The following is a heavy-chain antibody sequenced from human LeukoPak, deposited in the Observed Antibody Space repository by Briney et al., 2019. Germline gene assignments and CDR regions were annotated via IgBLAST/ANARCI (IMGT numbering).Heavy chain of an antibody. CDR1: GYTFTSSY. CDR3: ARGPESAYDFWSGYPDAFGI. Sequence: GASVKVSCKASGYTFTSSYMHWVRQAPGQGLEWMGIINPSGGSTRYAQKFQGRVIMTRDTSTSTVDMELSSLRSEDTAVYYCARGPESAYDFWSGYPDAFGIWGQGTMVTVSS. D-gene: IGHD3-3*01. J-gene: IGHJ3*02. CDR2: INPSGGST. V-gene: IGHV1-46*01.